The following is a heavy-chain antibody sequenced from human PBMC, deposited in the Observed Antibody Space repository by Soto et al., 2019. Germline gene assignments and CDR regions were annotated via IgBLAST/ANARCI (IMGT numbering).Heavy chain of an antibody. CDR3: AVAVAGPTAIGY. CDR1: GFTFSSYW. D-gene: IGHD6-19*01. J-gene: IGHJ4*02. Sequence: EVQLVESGGGLVKPGGSLRLSFAASGFTFSSYWIHWVRQAPGKGLVWVSRINSDGSRTSYADSVKGRFTISRDNAKNTVYLQMNSLRAEDTAVYYCAVAVAGPTAIGYWGQGTLVTVSS. V-gene: IGHV3-74*01. CDR2: INSDGSRT.